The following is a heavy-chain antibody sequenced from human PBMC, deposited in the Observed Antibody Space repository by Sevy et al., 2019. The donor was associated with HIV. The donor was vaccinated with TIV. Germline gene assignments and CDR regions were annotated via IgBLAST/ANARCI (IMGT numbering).Heavy chain of an antibody. CDR1: GFIFSRYW. J-gene: IGHJ3*02. Sequence: GGSLRLSCAASGFIFSRYWMHWVRQAPGKGLVWVSRINSDGSSTTYADSVRGRLTISRVNSKNTLYLDMSSLRAEDTAIHYCAGESVVARRGFDIWGQGAMVTVSS. D-gene: IGHD6-6*01. V-gene: IGHV3-74*03. CDR2: INSDGSST. CDR3: AGESVVARRGFDI.